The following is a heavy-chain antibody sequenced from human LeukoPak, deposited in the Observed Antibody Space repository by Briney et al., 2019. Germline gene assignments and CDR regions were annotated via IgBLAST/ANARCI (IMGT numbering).Heavy chain of an antibody. J-gene: IGHJ4*02. CDR3: ARSIEVYATILGF. D-gene: IGHD2/OR15-2a*01. CDR1: GFTSSTHD. V-gene: IGHV3-30*03. Sequence: GGSLRLSCAASGFTSSTHDFYWVRQAPGKGLEWVAFISNDGRNKNYADSVKGRFTISRDNLQNTLYLQMNSLRAEDTAVYYCARSIEVYATILGFWGQGTLVTVSS. CDR2: ISNDGRNK.